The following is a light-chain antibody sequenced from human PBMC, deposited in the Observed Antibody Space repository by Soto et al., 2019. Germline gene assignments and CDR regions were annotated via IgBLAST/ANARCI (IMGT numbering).Light chain of an antibody. CDR2: SAS. J-gene: IGKJ4*01. Sequence: EILLTQSPGTLSLSPGERATLSCRASQSVSNNYLAWYQQKPGQAPRLLIYSASRGATGFPARFSGSGSGTDFTLTISSLEPEDFAVYYCQQRSNWPLTFGGGTKVDIK. CDR1: QSVSNNY. CDR3: QQRSNWPLT. V-gene: IGKV3D-20*02.